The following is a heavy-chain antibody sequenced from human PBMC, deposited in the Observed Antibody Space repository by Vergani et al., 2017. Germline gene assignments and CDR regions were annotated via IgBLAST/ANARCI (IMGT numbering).Heavy chain of an antibody. J-gene: IGHJ4*02. CDR1: GGSISSGSYY. D-gene: IGHD7-27*01. V-gene: IGHV4-61*02. CDR2: MYNRGST. CDR3: ARGQANWGYYY. Sequence: QVQLQESGPGLVKPSQTLSLTCTISGGSISSGSYYWTWFRQPAGKGLEWLGRMYNRGSTNYNPSHKSRVTISVDTSKNQFSLKLSSVTAADTAVYYCARGQANWGYYYWGQGTLVTVSS.